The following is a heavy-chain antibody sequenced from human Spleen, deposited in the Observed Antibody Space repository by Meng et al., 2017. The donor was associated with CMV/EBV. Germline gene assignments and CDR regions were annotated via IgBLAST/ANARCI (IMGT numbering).Heavy chain of an antibody. CDR2: ISSSGSTI. CDR1: GFTFSSYE. D-gene: IGHD6-6*01. V-gene: IGHV3-48*03. Sequence: GGSLRLSCAASGFTFSSYEMNWVRQAPGKGLEWVSYISSSGSTIYYADSVKGRFTISRDNAKNSLYLQMNSLRAEDTAVYYCARDLNRGSSSSPPVDYWGQGTLVTVSS. J-gene: IGHJ4*02. CDR3: ARDLNRGSSSSPPVDY.